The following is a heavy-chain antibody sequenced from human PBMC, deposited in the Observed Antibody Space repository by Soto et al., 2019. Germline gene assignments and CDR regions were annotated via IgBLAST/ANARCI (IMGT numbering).Heavy chain of an antibody. D-gene: IGHD6-19*01. CDR3: AHIVVAGLGYYFDY. Sequence: QITLKESGPTLVKPTQTLTLTCTFSGFSLSSTRMAVGWIRQPPGKALEWLALIYWDDDKRYSPSLKSRLTITKEPSKTQVVLTMSNMDPVDTARYYCAHIVVAGLGYYFDYWGQGTLVTVSS. CDR1: GFSLSSTRMA. J-gene: IGHJ4*02. V-gene: IGHV2-5*02. CDR2: IYWDDDK.